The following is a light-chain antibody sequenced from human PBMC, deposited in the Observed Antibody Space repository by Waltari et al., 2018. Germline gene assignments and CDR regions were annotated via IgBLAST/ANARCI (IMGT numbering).Light chain of an antibody. CDR3: ATWDDRLDGVV. CDR1: KSNIGTNT. CDR2: TNN. Sequence: QSVLTQPPSASGAPGQRVTISCSGSKSNIGTNTVTWYQPFPGTAPKLLISTNNLRPSGVPDRVSGSKSGTSASLAISGLQSEDEADYYCATWDDRLDGVVFGGGTKLTV. J-gene: IGLJ3*02. V-gene: IGLV1-44*01.